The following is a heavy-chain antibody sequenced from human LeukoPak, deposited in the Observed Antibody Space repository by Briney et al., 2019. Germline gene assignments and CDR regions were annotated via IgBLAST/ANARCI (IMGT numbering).Heavy chain of an antibody. D-gene: IGHD6-19*01. CDR2: IRTKVYGGTT. V-gene: IGHV3-49*03. J-gene: IGHJ4*02. CDR1: GFSMSEYS. Sequence: HAGGSLRLSCTASGFSMSEYSMSWFRQAPGKGPEGVGLIRTKVYGGTTDYAASVKDRFTVSREDSNNIVYLQMNSLKSEDTAVYYCSRGGEQWLVEGRDFDCWGQGTLVTVSS. CDR3: SRGGEQWLVEGRDFDC.